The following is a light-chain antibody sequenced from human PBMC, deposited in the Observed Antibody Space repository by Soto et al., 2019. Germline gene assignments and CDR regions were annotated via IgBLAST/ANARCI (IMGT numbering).Light chain of an antibody. CDR1: NGDVVGYNY. CDR2: DVS. CDR3: SSYTSSGTPIYV. J-gene: IGLJ1*01. V-gene: IGLV2-14*01. Sequence: QSVLTQSASVSGSHVQSVTVSCTGSNGDVVGYNYVSWYQQHPRKAPKLMIYDVSNRPSGVSNRFSGSKSGNTASLTISGLQAEDEADYYCSSYTSSGTPIYVVRTGTNVTVL.